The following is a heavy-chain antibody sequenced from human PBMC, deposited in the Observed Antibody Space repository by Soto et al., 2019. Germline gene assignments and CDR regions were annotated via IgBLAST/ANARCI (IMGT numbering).Heavy chain of an antibody. D-gene: IGHD4-17*01. Sequence: ASVKVSCKASGYTFTGYYMHWVRQAPGQGLEWMGWINPNSGGTNYAQKFQGWVTMTRDTSISTAYMELSRLRSDDTAVFYCARVLGYGDYRIGAFDIWGQGTMVTVSS. V-gene: IGHV1-2*04. CDR3: ARVLGYGDYRIGAFDI. J-gene: IGHJ3*02. CDR1: GYTFTGYY. CDR2: INPNSGGT.